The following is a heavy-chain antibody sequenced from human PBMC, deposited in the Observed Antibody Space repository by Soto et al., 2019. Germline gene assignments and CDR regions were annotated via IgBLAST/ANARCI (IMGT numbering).Heavy chain of an antibody. V-gene: IGHV4-59*01. D-gene: IGHD1-26*01. Sequence: SETLSLTCTFSGGSIVSSYWNWLRQAPGKGLEWIGHTYNSGSTNYNPSLKSRVTISVDTSKNQFSLKLSSVTAADAAVYYCARDGSGTYFNWFDPWGQGTLVTVSS. CDR3: ARDGSGTYFNWFDP. J-gene: IGHJ5*02. CDR1: GGSIVSSY. CDR2: TYNSGST.